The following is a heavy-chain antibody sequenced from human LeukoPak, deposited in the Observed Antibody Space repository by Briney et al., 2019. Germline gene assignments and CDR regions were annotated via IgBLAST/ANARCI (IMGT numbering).Heavy chain of an antibody. J-gene: IGHJ6*02. CDR2: IYSGGST. D-gene: IGHD3-22*01. CDR3: TTDGRGIVVVIDYYYGMDV. Sequence: GGSLRLSCAASGVTVSSKYMSWVRQAPGKGREGGSGIYSGGSTYYADSVKGRCTISRDDSKNTLYLQMNSLNTDDTAVYYCTTDGRGIVVVIDYYYGMDVWGQGTTLTVSS. CDR1: GVTVSSKY. V-gene: IGHV3-53*01.